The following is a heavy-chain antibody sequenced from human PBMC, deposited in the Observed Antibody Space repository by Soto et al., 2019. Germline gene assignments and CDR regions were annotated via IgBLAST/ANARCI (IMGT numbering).Heavy chain of an antibody. CDR2: INTYNGNT. Sequence: ASVKVSCKASGYTFPSYGINWVRQAPGQGLEWMGWINTYNGNTSYAQEFQGRVTMTTDTSTSTVYMELRSLRSDDTAVYYCARDLRTVAGIYYYYYGMDVWGQGTTVTVSS. V-gene: IGHV1-18*01. CDR1: GYTFPSYG. J-gene: IGHJ6*02. CDR3: ARDLRTVAGIYYYYYGMDV. D-gene: IGHD6-19*01.